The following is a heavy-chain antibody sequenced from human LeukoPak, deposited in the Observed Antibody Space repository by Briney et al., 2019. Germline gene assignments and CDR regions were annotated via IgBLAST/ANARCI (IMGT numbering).Heavy chain of an antibody. J-gene: IGHJ6*04. CDR1: GGSFSGYY. D-gene: IGHD2-2*01. Sequence: SETLSLTCAVYGGSFSGYYWSWIRQPPGKGLEWIGEINHSGSTNYNPSLESRVTISVDTSKNQFSLKLSSVTAADTAVYYCARGRYCSSTSCYLPYYGMDVWGKGTTVTVSS. CDR3: ARGRYCSSTSCYLPYYGMDV. CDR2: INHSGST. V-gene: IGHV4-34*01.